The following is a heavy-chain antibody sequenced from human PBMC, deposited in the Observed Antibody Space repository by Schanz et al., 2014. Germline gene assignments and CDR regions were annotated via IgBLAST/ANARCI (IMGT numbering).Heavy chain of an antibody. D-gene: IGHD2-15*01. CDR3: ARGRGCTGGSCYSWFDL. V-gene: IGHV1-8*01. CDR2: MNPDSGNT. J-gene: IGHJ5*02. Sequence: VQLEQSGAEVKKPGSSVKVSCKASGGTFSSFGINWVRQAPGQGLEWMGWMNPDSGNTGYAQKFQGGVTMTRNTSRSTADMELSSLRSEDTAVYYCARGRGCTGGSCYSWFDLWGQGTLVTVAS. CDR1: GGTFSSFG.